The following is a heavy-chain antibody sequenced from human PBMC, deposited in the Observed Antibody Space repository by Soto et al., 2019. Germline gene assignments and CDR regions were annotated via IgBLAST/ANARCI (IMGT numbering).Heavy chain of an antibody. J-gene: IGHJ5*02. V-gene: IGHV3-30*18. CDR3: AKDLRRIAVAAPLGP. CDR1: GFTFSSYG. Sequence: QVQLVESGGGVVQPGRSLRLSCAASGFTFSSYGMHWVRQAPGKGLEWVAVISYDGSNKYYADSVKGRFTISRDNSKNTLYLQMNSLRAEDTAVYYCAKDLRRIAVAAPLGPWGQGTLVTVSS. CDR2: ISYDGSNK. D-gene: IGHD6-19*01.